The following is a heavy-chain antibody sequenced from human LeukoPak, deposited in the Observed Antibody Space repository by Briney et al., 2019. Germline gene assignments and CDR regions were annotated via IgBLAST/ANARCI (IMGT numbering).Heavy chain of an antibody. Sequence: SETLSLTCTVSGGSISSYYWSWIRQPPGKGLEWIGYIYYSGSTYYNPSLKSRVTISVDTSKNQFSLKLSSVTAADTAVYYCATTSGEVDSSGYYYPYFDYRGQGTLVTVSS. CDR2: IYYSGST. CDR3: ATTSGEVDSSGYYYPYFDY. D-gene: IGHD3-22*01. CDR1: GGSISSYY. V-gene: IGHV4-59*06. J-gene: IGHJ4*02.